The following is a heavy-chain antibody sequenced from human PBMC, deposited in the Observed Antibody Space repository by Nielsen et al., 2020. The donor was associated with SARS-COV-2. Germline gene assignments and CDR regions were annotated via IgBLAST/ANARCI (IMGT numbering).Heavy chain of an antibody. CDR2: ISSSGSTI. V-gene: IGHV3-48*03. Sequence: VRPMPGKGLEWVSYISSSGSTIYYADSVKGRFTISRDNAKNSLYLQMNSLRAEDTAVYYCARCKERRPITIFGVVPNWFDPWGQGTLVTVSS. D-gene: IGHD3-3*01. CDR3: ARCKERRPITIFGVVPNWFDP. J-gene: IGHJ5*02.